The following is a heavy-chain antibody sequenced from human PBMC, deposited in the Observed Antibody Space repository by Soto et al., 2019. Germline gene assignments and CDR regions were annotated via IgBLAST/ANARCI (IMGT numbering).Heavy chain of an antibody. V-gene: IGHV3-7*01. CDR3: TRVPSIPDARVPDY. J-gene: IGHJ4*02. D-gene: IGHD2-2*01. CDR2: IKEDGSEK. CDR1: GFTFSKNW. Sequence: ESGGGLVQPGGSLRLSCAASGFTFSKNWMSWVRQAPGKGLEWVANIKEDGSEKYYVDSVKGRFTISRDNAKNSLYLHMDSLRAEDTAVYYCTRVPSIPDARVPDYRGQGTLVTVSS.